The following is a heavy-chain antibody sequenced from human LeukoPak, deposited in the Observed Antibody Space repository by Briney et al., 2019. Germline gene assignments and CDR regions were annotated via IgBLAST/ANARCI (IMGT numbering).Heavy chain of an antibody. CDR1: GGSISSYY. Sequence: SETLSLTCTVSGGSISSYYWSWIRQPPGKGLEWIGYTYYSGSTNYNPSLKSRVTISVDTSKNQFSLKLSSVTAADTAVYYCARAGRGSNWFDPWGQGTLVTVSS. D-gene: IGHD2-15*01. V-gene: IGHV4-59*01. CDR3: ARAGRGSNWFDP. CDR2: TYYSGST. J-gene: IGHJ5*02.